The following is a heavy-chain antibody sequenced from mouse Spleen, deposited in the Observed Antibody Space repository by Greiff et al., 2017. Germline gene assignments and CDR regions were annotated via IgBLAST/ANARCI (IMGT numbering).Heavy chain of an antibody. J-gene: IGHJ1*01. V-gene: IGHV1-39*01. D-gene: IGHD2-4*01. CDR3: ARMITTGYWYFDV. CDR1: GYSFTDYN. Sequence: VQLKQSGPELVKPGASVKISCKASGYSFTDYNMNWVKQSNGKSLEWIGVINPNYGTTSYNQKFKGKATLTVDQSSSTAYMQLNSLTSEDSAVYCCARMITTGYWYFDVWGAGTTVTVSS. CDR2: INPNYGTT.